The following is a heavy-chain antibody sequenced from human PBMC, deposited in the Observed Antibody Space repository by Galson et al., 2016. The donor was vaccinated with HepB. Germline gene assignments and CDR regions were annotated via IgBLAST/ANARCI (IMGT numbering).Heavy chain of an antibody. CDR2: ISYGGSNK. D-gene: IGHD6-13*01. V-gene: IGHV3-30-3*01. J-gene: IGHJ3*02. CDR1: GFSFSSYA. Sequence: SLRLSCAASGFSFSSYAMHWVRQAPGKGPEWVAVISYGGSNKYYADSVKGRFTISRDNSKNTLYLQMNSLRAEDTAVYYCATGYGATPADDAFDIWGQGTMVTVSS. CDR3: ATGYGATPADDAFDI.